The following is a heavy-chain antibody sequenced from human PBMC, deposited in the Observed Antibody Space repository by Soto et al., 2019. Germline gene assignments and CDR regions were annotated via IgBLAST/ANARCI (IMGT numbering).Heavy chain of an antibody. CDR1: GFTFSSYS. J-gene: IGHJ4*02. CDR3: ATDYWPDTNYYDSSGYYIG. V-gene: IGHV3-21*01. Sequence: EVQLVESGGGLVKPGGSLRLSCAASGFTFSSYSMNWVRQAPGKGLEWVSSISSSSSYIYYADSVKGRFTISRDNAKNSLYQQMNRLRAEDTAVYYCATDYWPDTNYYDSSGYYIGWGQGTLVTVSS. CDR2: ISSSSSYI. D-gene: IGHD3-22*01.